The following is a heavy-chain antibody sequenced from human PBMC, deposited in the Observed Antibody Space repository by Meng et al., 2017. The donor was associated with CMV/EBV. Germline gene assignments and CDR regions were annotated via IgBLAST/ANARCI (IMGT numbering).Heavy chain of an antibody. CDR1: GGSISSSSYY. CDR2: IYYSGST. D-gene: IGHD6-19*01. J-gene: IGHJ4*02. V-gene: IGHV4-39*07. CDR3: ARDSAVAGVVDY. Sequence: HLQLQESGPGRVKPSETLSLTCTVSGGSISSSSYYWGWIRQPPGKGLEWIGSIYYSGSTYYNPSLKSRVTISVDTSKNQFSLKLCSVTAADTAVYYCARDSAVAGVVDYWGQGTLVTVSS.